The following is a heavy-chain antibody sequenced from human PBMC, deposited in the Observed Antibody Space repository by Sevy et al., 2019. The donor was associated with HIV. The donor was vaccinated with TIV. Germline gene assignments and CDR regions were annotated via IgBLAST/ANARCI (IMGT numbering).Heavy chain of an antibody. CDR1: GFTFSSYS. CDR3: ARDSSGWSGYYYYYMDV. J-gene: IGHJ6*03. D-gene: IGHD6-19*01. CDR2: ISSSSSYI. Sequence: GGSLRLSCAASGFTFSSYSMNWVRQAPGKGLEWVSSISSSSSYIYYAHSVKGRFTISRDNAKNSLYLQMNSLRAEDTAVYYCARDSSGWSGYYYYYMDVWGKGTTVTVS. V-gene: IGHV3-21*01.